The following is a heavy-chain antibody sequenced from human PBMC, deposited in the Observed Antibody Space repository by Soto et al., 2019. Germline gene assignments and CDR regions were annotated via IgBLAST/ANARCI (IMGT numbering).Heavy chain of an antibody. J-gene: IGHJ6*02. CDR2: IYYSGST. V-gene: IGHV4-30-4*01. Sequence: QVQLQESGPGLVKPSQTLSLTCIVSGGSISSGDYYWSWIRQPPGKGLEWIGYIYYSGSTYYNPSLTRRVTISVDPSKNQFSLKLSSVTAADTAVYYCARVTDTYYGSGSGYYYYYGMDVWGQGTTVTVSS. D-gene: IGHD3-10*01. CDR1: GGSISSGDYY. CDR3: ARVTDTYYGSGSGYYYYYGMDV.